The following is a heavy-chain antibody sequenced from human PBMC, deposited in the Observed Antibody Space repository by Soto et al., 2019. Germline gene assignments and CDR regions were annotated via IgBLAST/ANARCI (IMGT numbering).Heavy chain of an antibody. CDR1: GGSFSGYY. CDR2: INHSGST. D-gene: IGHD2-8*02. V-gene: IGHV4-34*01. CDR3: ARDKITGLVDY. Sequence: QVQLQQWGAGLLKPSETLSLTCAVYGGSFSGYYWTWIRQPPGTGLEWIGEINHSGSTNYNPSLKNRMTTLLDKTKSLFSLKLTSLTAADATVYYCARDKITGLVDYWGQGTLVTVTS. J-gene: IGHJ4*02.